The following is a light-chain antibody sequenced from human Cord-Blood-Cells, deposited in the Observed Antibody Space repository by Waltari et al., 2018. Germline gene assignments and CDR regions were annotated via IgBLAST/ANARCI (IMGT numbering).Light chain of an antibody. J-gene: IGLJ3*02. Sequence: QSVLTQPPSVSGAPGQRVTISCTGSSSNIGAGYDVHWYQQLPGTAPKLLIYCNSKRPSGVPDRFSGSKSGTSASLAITGLQAEDEADYYCQSYDSSLGGWVFGGGTKLTVL. CDR1: SSNIGAGYD. CDR2: CNS. V-gene: IGLV1-40*01. CDR3: QSYDSSLGGWV.